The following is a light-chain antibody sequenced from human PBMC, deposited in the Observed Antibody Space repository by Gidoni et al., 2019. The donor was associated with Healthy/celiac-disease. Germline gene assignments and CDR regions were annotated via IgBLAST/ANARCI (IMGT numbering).Light chain of an antibody. J-gene: IGLJ7*01. Sequence: QSVLTQPPSASGTPGQRVTISCSGSSSNIGSNYVYWYQQLPGTAPNLLIYRNNQRPSGVPDRFSGSKSGTSASLAISGLRSEDEADYYCAAWDDSLSGYAVFGGGTQLTVL. CDR2: RNN. CDR3: AAWDDSLSGYAV. CDR1: SSNIGSNY. V-gene: IGLV1-47*01.